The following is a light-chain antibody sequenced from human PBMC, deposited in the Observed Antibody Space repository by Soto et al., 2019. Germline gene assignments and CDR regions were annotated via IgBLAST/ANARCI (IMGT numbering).Light chain of an antibody. CDR1: QSVSNNY. CDR3: PQYGSSGT. V-gene: IGKV3-20*01. J-gene: IGKJ1*01. CDR2: GAS. Sequence: EIVLTRSPGTLSLSPGERGTLSCRASQSVSNNYLAWYQQKPGQAPRLLIYGASNRATGIPDRFSGSGSGTDFTLSIHRLETEDFAVYYCPQYGSSGTFGQGTKVDIK.